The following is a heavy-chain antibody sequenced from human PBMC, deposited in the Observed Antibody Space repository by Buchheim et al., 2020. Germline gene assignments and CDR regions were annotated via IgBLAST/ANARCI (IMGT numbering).Heavy chain of an antibody. CDR1: GGSFSGYY. J-gene: IGHJ4*02. Sequence: QVQLQQWGAGLLKPSETLSLTCAVYGGSFSGYYWSWIRQPPGKGLEWIGEINHSGSTNYNPSLKSRVTISVDTYKNQFSLKLSSVTAADTAVYCCARGRNYYDSSGYYLGLFDYWGQGTL. D-gene: IGHD3-22*01. CDR3: ARGRNYYDSSGYYLGLFDY. V-gene: IGHV4-34*01. CDR2: INHSGST.